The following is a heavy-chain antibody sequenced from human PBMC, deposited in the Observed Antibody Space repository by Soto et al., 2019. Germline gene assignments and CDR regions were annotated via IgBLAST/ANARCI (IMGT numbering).Heavy chain of an antibody. D-gene: IGHD6-13*01. CDR1: GGTFSSYA. J-gene: IGHJ4*02. CDR3: ARDRRQYSSSWYGMDY. V-gene: IGHV1-69*01. CDR2: IIPIFGTA. Sequence: QVQLVQSGAEVKKPGSSVKVSCKASGGTFSSYAISWVRQAPGQGLEWMGGIIPIFGTANYAQKFQGRVTINADESTSTAYMELSSLRSEDTAVYYCARDRRQYSSSWYGMDYWGQGTLVTVSS.